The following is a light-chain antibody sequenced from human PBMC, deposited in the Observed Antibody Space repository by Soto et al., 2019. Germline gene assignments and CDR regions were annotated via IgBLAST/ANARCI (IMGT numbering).Light chain of an antibody. J-gene: IGKJ5*01. CDR2: DAS. V-gene: IGKV1-5*01. Sequence: DIQMTQSPSTLSASAGDRVTITCRASQSIIIWLAWYQQKPGKAPKLLIYDASTLESGVPSRFSGSGSGTEFTLTISSLQPDDFATYYCQQSHSFPITFGQGTRLEIK. CDR3: QQSHSFPIT. CDR1: QSIIIW.